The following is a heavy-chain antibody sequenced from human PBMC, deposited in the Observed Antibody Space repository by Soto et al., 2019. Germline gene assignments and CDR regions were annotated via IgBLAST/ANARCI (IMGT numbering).Heavy chain of an antibody. D-gene: IGHD6-6*01. CDR3: AKDHRIAAVHFDY. Sequence: GGSLRLSCAASGFTFSSYAMSWVRQAPGKGLEWVSAISGSGGSTYYADSMKGRFTVSRDNSKNTLYLQMNSLRAEDTAVYYCAKDHRIAAVHFDYWGQGTLVTVSS. CDR2: ISGSGGST. J-gene: IGHJ4*02. CDR1: GFTFSSYA. V-gene: IGHV3-23*01.